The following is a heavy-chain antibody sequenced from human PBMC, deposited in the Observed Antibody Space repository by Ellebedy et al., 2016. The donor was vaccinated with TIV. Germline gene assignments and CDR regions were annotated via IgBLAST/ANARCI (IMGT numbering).Heavy chain of an antibody. D-gene: IGHD3-22*01. V-gene: IGHV3-30*18. Sequence: GESLKISXAASGFSFNFYAMHWDRQAPAKGLEWVAVLSYDGSTQYYIDSVKGRVTISRDNSRNRLYLQMNSLRPEDTAVYYCAKDYGYYDTSGEAFDIWGQGTMVTVAS. CDR2: LSYDGSTQ. CDR3: AKDYGYYDTSGEAFDI. J-gene: IGHJ3*02. CDR1: GFSFNFYA.